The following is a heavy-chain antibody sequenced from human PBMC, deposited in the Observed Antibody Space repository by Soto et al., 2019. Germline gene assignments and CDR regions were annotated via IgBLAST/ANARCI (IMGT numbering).Heavy chain of an antibody. CDR3: ARRTNTAGCWFDS. CDR1: GGSISSSSYH. V-gene: IGHV4-39*01. CDR2: IDYSGTT. J-gene: IGHJ5*01. Sequence: PSETLSLTCTVSGGSISSSSYHWGWIRQPPGKGLEWIGSIDYSGTTFYNASLNSRVTISADTSKNQFSLKLSFVTAADTALYYCARRTNTAGCWFDSWGQGALVTVSS. D-gene: IGHD6-13*01.